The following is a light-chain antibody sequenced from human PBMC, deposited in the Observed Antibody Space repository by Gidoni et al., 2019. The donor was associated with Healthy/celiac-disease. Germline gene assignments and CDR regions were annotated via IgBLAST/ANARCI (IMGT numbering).Light chain of an antibody. CDR2: DAA. Sequence: DIVLTQSPATLSLSPGERATLSCRASQSVSSYLAWYQQKPGQAPRLLIYDAANRANGIPARFSGSGSGTDFTLTISSLEPEDFAVYYCQQRETFGQGTKVEIK. CDR3: QQRET. J-gene: IGKJ1*01. V-gene: IGKV3-11*01. CDR1: QSVSSY.